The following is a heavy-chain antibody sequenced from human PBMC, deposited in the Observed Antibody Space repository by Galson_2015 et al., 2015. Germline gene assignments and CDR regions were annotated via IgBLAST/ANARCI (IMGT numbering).Heavy chain of an antibody. CDR2: IKGDGSSI. CDR3: AREPYCSGGSCYGFDY. V-gene: IGHV3-74*01. CDR1: GFTFSSYW. D-gene: IGHD2-15*01. J-gene: IGHJ2*01. Sequence: SLRLSCAASGFTFSSYWMHWVRQVPGKGLMWVSRIKGDGSSIIYADSVKGRFTISRDNAKNSLYLQMNSLRDEDTAVYYCAREPYCSGGSCYGFDYWGRGTLVTVSS.